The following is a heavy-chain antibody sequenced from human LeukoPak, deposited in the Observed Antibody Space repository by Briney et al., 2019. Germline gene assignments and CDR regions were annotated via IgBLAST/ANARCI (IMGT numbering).Heavy chain of an antibody. CDR3: ARLTSSSWYGHDY. J-gene: IGHJ4*02. CDR2: IYHGGST. V-gene: IGHV4-4*02. D-gene: IGHD6-13*01. CDR1: GGSISSSNW. Sequence: PSETLSLTCAVSGGSISSSNWWSWVRQPPGKGLEWIGEIYHGGSTNYNPSLKSRVTISVDKSKNQFSLKLSSVTAADTAVYYCARLTSSSWYGHDYWGQGTLVTASS.